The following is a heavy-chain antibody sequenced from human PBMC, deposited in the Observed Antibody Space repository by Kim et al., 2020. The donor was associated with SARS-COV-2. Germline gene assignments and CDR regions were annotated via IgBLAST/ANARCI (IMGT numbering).Heavy chain of an antibody. Sequence: GESLKISCKGSGYSFTSYWIGWVRQMPGKGLEWMGIIYPGDSDTRYSPSFQGQVTISADKSISTAYLQWSSLKASDTAMYYCARHGLQDYYDSSGTTPPYSYYYMDVWGKGTTVTVSS. CDR3: ARHGLQDYYDSSGTTPPYSYYYMDV. V-gene: IGHV5-51*01. D-gene: IGHD3-22*01. CDR1: GYSFTSYW. CDR2: IYPGDSDT. J-gene: IGHJ6*03.